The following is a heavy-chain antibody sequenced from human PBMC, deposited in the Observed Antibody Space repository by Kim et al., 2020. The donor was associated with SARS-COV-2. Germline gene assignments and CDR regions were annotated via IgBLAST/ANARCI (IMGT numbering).Heavy chain of an antibody. CDR3: AKDQERYYDFWSGYYRPDY. CDR2: ISYDGSNK. Sequence: GGSLRLSCTASGFTFSSYGMHWVRQAPGKGLEWVAVISYDGSNKYYADSVKGRFTISRDNSKNTLYLQMNSLRAEDTAVYYCAKDQERYYDFWSGYYRPDYWGQGTLVTVSS. CDR1: GFTFSSYG. J-gene: IGHJ4*02. V-gene: IGHV3-30*18. D-gene: IGHD3-3*01.